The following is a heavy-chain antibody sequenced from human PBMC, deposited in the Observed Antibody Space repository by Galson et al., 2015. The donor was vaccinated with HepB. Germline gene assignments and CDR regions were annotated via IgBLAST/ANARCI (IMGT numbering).Heavy chain of an antibody. CDR1: GDSFGNYG. CDR3: GRYCSSASCYYYMDV. J-gene: IGHJ6*03. Sequence: LVKVSCKASGDSFGNYGISWVRQAPGQGLEWMGGIVPISSTTYYAQKFEDRVTITADASTSTVYMELSSLKSEDTAVYYCGRYCSSASCYYYMDVWGKGTTVSVSS. CDR2: IVPISSTT. D-gene: IGHD2-2*01. V-gene: IGHV1-69*13.